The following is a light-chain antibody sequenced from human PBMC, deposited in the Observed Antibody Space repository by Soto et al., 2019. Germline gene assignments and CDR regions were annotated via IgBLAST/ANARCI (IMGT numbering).Light chain of an antibody. CDR2: GAS. CDR1: PISIN. Sequence: VVTQSPASLSVSPGDRVPISFRVGPISINLAWHQQRPGQAPRLLIFGASSRANGIPARFSSGGSGTELNLTISSLQSEDFAVYVCQQYDDWLRLTFGGGTKVDIK. J-gene: IGKJ4*01. CDR3: QQYDDWLRLT. V-gene: IGKV3D-15*01.